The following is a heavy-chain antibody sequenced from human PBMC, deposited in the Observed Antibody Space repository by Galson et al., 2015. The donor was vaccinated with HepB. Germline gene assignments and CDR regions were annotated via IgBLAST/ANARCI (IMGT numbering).Heavy chain of an antibody. CDR3: ARVVDIKFQLLSVPYYFDY. J-gene: IGHJ4*02. CDR2: INHSGST. V-gene: IGHV4-34*01. Sequence: SETLSLTCAVYGGSFSGYYWSWIRQPPGKGLEWIGEINHSGSTNYNPSLKSRVTISVDTSKNQFSLKLSSVTAADTAVYYCARVVDIKFQLLSVPYYFDYWGQGTLVTVSS. D-gene: IGHD2-2*01. CDR1: GGSFSGYY.